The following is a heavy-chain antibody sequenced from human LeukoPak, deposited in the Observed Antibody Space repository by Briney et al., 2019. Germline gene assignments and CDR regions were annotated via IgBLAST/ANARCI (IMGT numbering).Heavy chain of an antibody. CDR3: ARPENYYDSSGLDY. V-gene: IGHV1-46*01. Sequence: GSVKVSCKASGYAFISYYMHWVRQAPGQGLEGVGVINPSGGSTRYAQKFQGRVTMARDTSTSTVYMELSSLRSEDTAVYYCARPENYYDSSGLDYWGQGTLVTVSS. J-gene: IGHJ4*02. D-gene: IGHD3-22*01. CDR1: GYAFISYY. CDR2: INPSGGST.